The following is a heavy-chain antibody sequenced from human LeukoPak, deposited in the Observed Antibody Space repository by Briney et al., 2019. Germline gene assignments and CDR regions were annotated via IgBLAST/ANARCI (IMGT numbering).Heavy chain of an antibody. V-gene: IGHV3-53*01. D-gene: IGHD3-10*01. CDR1: GFTVSSNY. CDR2: IYSGGST. J-gene: IGHJ3*02. CDR3: ARDSGAPGSDGAFDI. Sequence: PGGSLRLSCAASGFTVSSNYMSWVRQAPGKGLEWVSVIYSGGSTYYADSVKGRFTISRDNAKNSLYLQMNSLRAEDTAVYYCARDSGAPGSDGAFDIWGQGTMVTVSS.